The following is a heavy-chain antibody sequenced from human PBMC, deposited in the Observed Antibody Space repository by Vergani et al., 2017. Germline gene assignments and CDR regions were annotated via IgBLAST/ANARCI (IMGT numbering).Heavy chain of an antibody. D-gene: IGHD2-15*01. V-gene: IGHV4-61*02. CDR2: IHTSGRT. Sequence: QVQLQESGPGLVKPSQTLSLTCTVSGGSINSHNYYWSWIRQPAGKGLEWIGRIHTSGRTNYNPSLKSRVTMSEDTSKNQFSLNLTSVTAADTAVYFCARGGCLGGSCYKPLFDYWVQGILVTVSS. CDR1: GGSINSHNYY. CDR3: ARGGCLGGSCYKPLFDY. J-gene: IGHJ4*02.